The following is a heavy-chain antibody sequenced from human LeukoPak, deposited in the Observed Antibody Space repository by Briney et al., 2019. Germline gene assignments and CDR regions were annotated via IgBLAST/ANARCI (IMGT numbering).Heavy chain of an antibody. V-gene: IGHV4-34*01. J-gene: IGHJ6*03. CDR2: INHSGST. CDR3: ARGWSSSWYRPYYYMDV. Sequence: SETLSLTCAVYGGSFSGYYWSWIRQPPGKGLEWIGEINHSGSTNYNPSLKSRVTISVDTSKNQFSLKLSSVTAADTAVYYCARGWSSSWYRPYYYMDVWGKGTTVTVPS. D-gene: IGHD6-13*01. CDR1: GGSFSGYY.